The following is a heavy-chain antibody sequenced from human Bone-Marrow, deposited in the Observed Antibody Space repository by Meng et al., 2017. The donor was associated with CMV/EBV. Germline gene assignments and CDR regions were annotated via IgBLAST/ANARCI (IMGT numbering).Heavy chain of an antibody. CDR3: AKEYLSIVVVPAAIGRGYFDL. CDR2: ISGSGGST. J-gene: IGHJ2*01. V-gene: IGHV3-23*01. Sequence: GESLKISCAASGFTVSSNYMSWVRQAPGKGLEWVSAISGSGGSTYYADSVKGRFTISRDNSKNTLYLQMNSLRAEDTAVYYCAKEYLSIVVVPAAIGRGYFDLCGRGTLVAVSS. D-gene: IGHD2-2*02. CDR1: GFTVSSNY.